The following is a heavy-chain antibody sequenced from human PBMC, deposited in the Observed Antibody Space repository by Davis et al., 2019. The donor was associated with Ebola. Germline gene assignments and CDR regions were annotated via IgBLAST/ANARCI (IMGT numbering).Heavy chain of an antibody. CDR2: IWYDGSNK. Sequence: GESLKISCAASGFTFSSYGMHWVRQAPGKGLEWVAVIWYDGSNKYYADSVKGRFTISRDNSKNTAYLQMNSLKTEDTAVYYCSVPGGSGDYWGQGTLVTVSS. V-gene: IGHV3-33*01. CDR3: SVPGGSGDY. CDR1: GFTFSSYG. D-gene: IGHD2-15*01. J-gene: IGHJ4*02.